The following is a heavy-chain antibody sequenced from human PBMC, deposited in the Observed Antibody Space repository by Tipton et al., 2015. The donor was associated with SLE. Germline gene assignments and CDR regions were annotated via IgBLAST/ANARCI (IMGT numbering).Heavy chain of an antibody. Sequence: PGLVKPSETLSLTCTVSGGSISSHYWSWIRQPPGKGLEWIGYIYYSGSTYYNPSLKSRVTISVDTSKNQFSLKLSSVTAAHPAVYYCARTYYYPNAFDIWGKGPLVTVSS. CDR2: IYYSGST. CDR3: ARTYYYPNAFDI. D-gene: IGHD3-10*01. V-gene: IGHV4-59*08. CDR1: GGSISSHY. J-gene: IGHJ3*02.